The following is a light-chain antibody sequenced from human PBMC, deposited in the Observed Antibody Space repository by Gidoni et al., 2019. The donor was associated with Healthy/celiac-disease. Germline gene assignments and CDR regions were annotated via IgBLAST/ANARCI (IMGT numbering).Light chain of an antibody. CDR3: QQYGSSPWT. Sequence: IVLTQSTGTLSLSPGERATLSCRASQSVSSSYLAWYQQKPGQAPRLLIYGASSRATGIPHRFSGSGSGTAFTLTISRLEPEDFSVSYCQQYGSSPWTFGQGTKVEIK. J-gene: IGKJ1*01. V-gene: IGKV3-20*01. CDR1: QSVSSSY. CDR2: GAS.